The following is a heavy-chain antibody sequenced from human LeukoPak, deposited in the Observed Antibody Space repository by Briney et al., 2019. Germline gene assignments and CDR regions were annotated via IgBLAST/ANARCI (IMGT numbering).Heavy chain of an antibody. J-gene: IGHJ4*02. V-gene: IGHV3-30*04. D-gene: IGHD3-22*01. CDR2: ISYDGSNK. Sequence: GGSLRLSCAASGFTFSSYAMHWVRQAPGKGLEWVAVISYDGSNKYYADSVKGRFTISRDNSKNTLYLQMNSLRAEDTAVYYCARDFHYYDSSGYGYWGQGTLVTVSS. CDR3: ARDFHYYDSSGYGY. CDR1: GFTFSSYA.